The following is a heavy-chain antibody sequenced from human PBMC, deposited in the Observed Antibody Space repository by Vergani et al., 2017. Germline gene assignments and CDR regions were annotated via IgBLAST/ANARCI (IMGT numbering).Heavy chain of an antibody. CDR1: GYSFTGYY. CDR3: ARDAEDGGNSLDY. J-gene: IGHJ4*02. CDR2: INPNSGGT. V-gene: IGHV1-2*02. D-gene: IGHD4-23*01. Sequence: QVQLVQSGAEVKKPGASVKVSCKASGYSFTGYYMHWVRQAPGQGLEWMGWINPNSGGTNYAQKFQGRVTMTRDTSISTASMELSRLRSDDTAVYYCARDAEDGGNSLDYWGQGTLVTVSS.